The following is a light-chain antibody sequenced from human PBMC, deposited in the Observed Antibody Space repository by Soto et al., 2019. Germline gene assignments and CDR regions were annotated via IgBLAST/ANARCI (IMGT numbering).Light chain of an antibody. J-gene: IGKJ1*01. V-gene: IGKV1-39*01. Sequence: DSQLNQSRSSLSAYVCDRXGVTCRASQSISSWLAWYQQKPGKAPKLLIYAASSLQSGVPSRFSGSGSGTDFTLTISSLQPEDFATYYCQQSYSTPRTFGQGTKVDNK. CDR1: QSISSW. CDR2: AAS. CDR3: QQSYSTPRT.